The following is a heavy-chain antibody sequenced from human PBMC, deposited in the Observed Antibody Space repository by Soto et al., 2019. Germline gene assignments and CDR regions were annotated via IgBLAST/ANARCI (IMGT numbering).Heavy chain of an antibody. Sequence: SGPTLVNPTQTLTLTCTFSGFSLSTSGVGVGWIRQPPGKALEWLALIYWDDDKRYSPSLKSRLTITKDTSKNQVVLTMTNMDPVDTATYYCALSRAPYDILTAYYSGDNWFAPWGQGTLVTVSS. CDR3: ALSRAPYDILTAYYSGDNWFAP. D-gene: IGHD3-9*01. CDR1: GFSLSTSGVG. J-gene: IGHJ5*02. V-gene: IGHV2-5*02. CDR2: IYWDDDK.